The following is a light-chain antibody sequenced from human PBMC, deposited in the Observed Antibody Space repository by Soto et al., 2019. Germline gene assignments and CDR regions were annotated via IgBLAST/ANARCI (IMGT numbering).Light chain of an antibody. Sequence: EIVMTQSPATLSVSPGEGATLSCRASQSISSNLAWYQQKPGQAPRLLIYGASTRATDIPARFSGSGSGTEFILTISSLQSEDFAAYYCQQYNSWPYTFGQGTNLEIK. CDR1: QSISSN. CDR2: GAS. J-gene: IGKJ2*01. CDR3: QQYNSWPYT. V-gene: IGKV3-15*01.